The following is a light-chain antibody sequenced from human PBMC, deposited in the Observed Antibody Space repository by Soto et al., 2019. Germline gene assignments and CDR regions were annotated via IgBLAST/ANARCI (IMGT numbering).Light chain of an antibody. V-gene: IGKV3-20*01. Sequence: EIVLTQSPGTLSLSPGERATLSCRASQSVSSSYLAWYQQKPGQAPRLFIYAASIRATGIPDRFSGSGSGTDFTLTISRLEPEDFAVYYCQQYSTSPTFGEGTRLEIK. CDR1: QSVSSSY. CDR3: QQYSTSPT. J-gene: IGKJ5*01. CDR2: AAS.